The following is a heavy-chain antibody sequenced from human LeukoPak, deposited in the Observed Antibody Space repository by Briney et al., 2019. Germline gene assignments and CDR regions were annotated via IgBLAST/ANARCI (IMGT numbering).Heavy chain of an antibody. Sequence: PGGSLRLSCAASGFTFSSYAVSWVRQAPGKGLEWVSAISGSGGSTYYADSVKGRFTISRDNSKNTLYLQMNSLRAEDTAVYYCAKDKDYDILTGYSPYYFDYWGQGTLVTVSS. D-gene: IGHD3-9*01. CDR3: AKDKDYDILTGYSPYYFDY. CDR2: ISGSGGST. CDR1: GFTFSSYA. V-gene: IGHV3-23*01. J-gene: IGHJ4*02.